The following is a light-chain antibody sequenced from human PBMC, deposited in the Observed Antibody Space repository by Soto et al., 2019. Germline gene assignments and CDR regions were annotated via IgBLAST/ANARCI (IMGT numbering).Light chain of an antibody. CDR3: TSYTTRATLV. CDR1: NSDVGFYNY. CDR2: DVT. Sequence: QSALTQPASVSGSPGQSITISCTGTNSDVGFYNYVSWYQQHPGKAPKLMIYDVTNRPSGVSYRFSGSKSGNTASLTISGLQAEDEADYYCTSYTTRATLVFGGGTKLTVL. J-gene: IGLJ3*02. V-gene: IGLV2-14*01.